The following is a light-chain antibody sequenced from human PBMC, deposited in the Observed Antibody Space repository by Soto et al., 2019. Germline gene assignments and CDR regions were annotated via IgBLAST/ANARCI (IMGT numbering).Light chain of an antibody. Sequence: QSALTQPASVSGSPGQSITISCTGTSSDVGSYDLVSWFQHHPGEAPKLMIYEGTKRPSGVSNRFSGSKSGNTASLTISGLQTEDEADYYCCSYAGSNNFYVFGTGTKLTVL. CDR2: EGT. J-gene: IGLJ1*01. CDR1: SSDVGSYDL. CDR3: CSYAGSNNFYV. V-gene: IGLV2-23*01.